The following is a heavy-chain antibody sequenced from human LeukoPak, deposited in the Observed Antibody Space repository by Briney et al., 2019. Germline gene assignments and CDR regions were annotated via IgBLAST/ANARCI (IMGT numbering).Heavy chain of an antibody. D-gene: IGHD6-19*01. J-gene: IGHJ4*02. CDR2: IKQDGSEK. CDR1: GFTFSSYW. Sequence: GGSLRLSCAASGFTFSSYWMSWVRQAPGKGLEWVANIKQDGSEKYYVDSVKGRFTISRDSAKNSLYLQMNSLRAEDTAVYYCARVGQGGWAYFDYWGQGALVTVSS. CDR3: ARVGQGGWAYFDY. V-gene: IGHV3-7*01.